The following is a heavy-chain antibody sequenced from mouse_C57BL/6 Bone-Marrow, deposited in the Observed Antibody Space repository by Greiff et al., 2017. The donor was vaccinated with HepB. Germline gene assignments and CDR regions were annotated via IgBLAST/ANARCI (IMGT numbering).Heavy chain of an antibody. D-gene: IGHD2-4*01. CDR2: INPSTGGT. V-gene: IGHV1-42*01. J-gene: IGHJ2*01. CDR1: GYSFTGYY. Sequence: EVQGVESGPELVKPGASVKISCKASGYSFTGYYMNWVKQSPEKSLEWIGEINPSTGGTTYNQKFKAKATLTVDKSSSTAYMQLKSLTSEDSAVYYCARSVYYDLLDYWGQGTTLTVSS. CDR3: ARSVYYDLLDY.